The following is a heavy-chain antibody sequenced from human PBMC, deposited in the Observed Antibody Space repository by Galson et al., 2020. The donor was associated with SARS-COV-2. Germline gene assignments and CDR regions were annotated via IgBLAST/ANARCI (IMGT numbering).Heavy chain of an antibody. CDR1: GFSFSRFP. J-gene: IGHJ4*02. V-gene: IGHV3-64*01. Sequence: TGGSLRLSCAASGFSFSRFPMHWVRQAPGRGLEYVSAISDNGDSTYYAKSVEGRFTISRDNSKNTLYLQMGSLRAEDMAVYYCARDRYYYDGSTYYDVGYWGQGTLVTVSS. D-gene: IGHD3-22*01. CDR2: ISDNGDST. CDR3: ARDRYYYDGSTYYDVGY.